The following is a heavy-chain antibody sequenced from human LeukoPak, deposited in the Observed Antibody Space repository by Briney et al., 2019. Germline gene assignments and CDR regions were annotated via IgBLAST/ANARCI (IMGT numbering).Heavy chain of an antibody. Sequence: KTGGSLRLSCAASGFTFSNAWMSWVRQAPGKGLEWVGRIKSKTDGGTTDYAAPVKGRFTISRDDSKNTLYLQMNSLKTEDTAVYYCTTGLVVVSSRTKDYWGQGTLVTVSS. D-gene: IGHD2-21*01. CDR3: TTGLVVVSSRTKDY. J-gene: IGHJ4*02. CDR1: GFTFSNAW. V-gene: IGHV3-15*01. CDR2: IKSKTDGGTT.